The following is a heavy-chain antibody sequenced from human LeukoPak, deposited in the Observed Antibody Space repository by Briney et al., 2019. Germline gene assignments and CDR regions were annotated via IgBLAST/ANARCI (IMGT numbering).Heavy chain of an antibody. CDR1: GFTFSSYA. CDR3: VRDVSRVVVTTTPDY. V-gene: IGHV3-30-3*01. D-gene: IGHD2-21*02. CDR2: ISYDESKK. J-gene: IGHJ4*02. Sequence: PGGSLRLSCATSGFTFSSYAMHWVRQAPGKALEWVAVISYDESKKYYVDSVKGRFTISRDNSKNTLYLQMNSLRAEDTAMYYCVRDVSRVVVTTTPDYWGRGTLVTVSS.